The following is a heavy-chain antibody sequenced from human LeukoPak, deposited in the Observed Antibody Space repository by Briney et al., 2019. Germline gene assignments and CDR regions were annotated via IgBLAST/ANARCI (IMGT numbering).Heavy chain of an antibody. V-gene: IGHV3-30-3*01. Sequence: GGSLRLSCAASGFTFSSYAMHWVRQAPGKGLEWVAVISYDGSNKYYADSVKGRFTISRDNSKNTLYLQMNSLRAEDTAVYYCARDSAKITVAGTGSADYWGQGTLVTVSS. CDR1: GFTFSSYA. J-gene: IGHJ4*02. CDR2: ISYDGSNK. CDR3: ARDSAKITVAGTGSADY. D-gene: IGHD6-19*01.